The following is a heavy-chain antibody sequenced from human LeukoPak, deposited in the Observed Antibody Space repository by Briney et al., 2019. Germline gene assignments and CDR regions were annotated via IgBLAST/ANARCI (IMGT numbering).Heavy chain of an antibody. Sequence: GGSLRLSCAASGFTFSSYGMHWVRQAPGKGLEWVAVISYDGSNKYYADSVKGRFTISRDNAKNSLYLQMNSLRAEDTAVYYCARDRGPYDFWSGYRYYYYGMDVWGQGTTVTVSS. V-gene: IGHV3-30*03. CDR2: ISYDGSNK. CDR1: GFTFSSYG. D-gene: IGHD3-3*01. J-gene: IGHJ6*02. CDR3: ARDRGPYDFWSGYRYYYYGMDV.